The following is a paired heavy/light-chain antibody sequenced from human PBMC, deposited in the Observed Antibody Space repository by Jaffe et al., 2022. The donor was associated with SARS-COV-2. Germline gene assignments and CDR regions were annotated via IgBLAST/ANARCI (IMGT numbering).Light chain of an antibody. CDR1: QSLRNSDGSAY. J-gene: IGKJ2*01. Sequence: DVVLTQSPVSLPVTLGQPASISCTSSQSLRNSDGSAYLDWFHQRPGQSPRRLIYKVSNRDFGVPDRFSGSGSGTDFTLRISRVEAEDVGVYYCMQYSHRPHTFGQGTKLDIK. CDR2: KVS. CDR3: MQYSHRPHT. V-gene: IGKV2-30*01.
Heavy chain of an antibody. CDR1: GLAFSSYW. Sequence: EVKLVESGGGLVQPGGSLKLSCTASGLAFSSYWMNWVRQAPGKGLEWVANIRPDGSENFYVDSVKGRFTISRDNAKNSLFLQMNSLGTEDTALYYCASWGDDNRNFWGQGTLVTVSS. J-gene: IGHJ4*02. V-gene: IGHV3-7*01. D-gene: IGHD2-21*02. CDR3: ASWGDDNRNF. CDR2: IRPDGSEN.